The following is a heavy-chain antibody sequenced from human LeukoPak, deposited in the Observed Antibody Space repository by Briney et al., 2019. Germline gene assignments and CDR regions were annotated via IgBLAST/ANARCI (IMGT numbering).Heavy chain of an antibody. CDR2: INPNSGGT. D-gene: IGHD6-13*01. CDR3: ARGERIAAAGGMDV. J-gene: IGHJ6*02. V-gene: IGHV1-2*02. CDR1: GYTFTGYY. Sequence: ASVKVSCRASGYTFTGYYMHWVRQAPGQGLEWMGWINPNSGGTNYAQKFQGRVTMTRDTSISTAYMELSRLRSDDTAVYYCARGERIAAAGGMDVWGQGTTVTVSS.